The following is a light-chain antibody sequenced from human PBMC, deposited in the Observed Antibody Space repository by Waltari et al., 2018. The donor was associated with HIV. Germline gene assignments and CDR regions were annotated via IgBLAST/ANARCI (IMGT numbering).Light chain of an antibody. V-gene: IGLV2-14*03. CDR1: SSDVGHYNY. CDR2: HVD. J-gene: IGLJ1*01. Sequence: QSALTQPASVSGSPGQSITISCTGTSSDVGHYNYASWYQQLPDRAPKLMIYHVDIRPSGVSDRFSGSKSGNTASLTISGLQPEDEADYYCTSYTATTTYVFGTGTKVTVL. CDR3: TSYTATTTYV.